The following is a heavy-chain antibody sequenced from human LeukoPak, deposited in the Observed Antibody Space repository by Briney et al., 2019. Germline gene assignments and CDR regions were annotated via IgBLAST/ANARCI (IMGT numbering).Heavy chain of an antibody. J-gene: IGHJ4*02. CDR3: ARELFTPRDH. V-gene: IGHV1-2*02. CDR2: TNPKIGGT. Sequence: ASVKVSCKASGYTFNDFFIHWLRQAPGQGLEGLGWTNPKIGGTDYAQKFQGRVTMTRDTSVSTAYMELSGLTSDDTAMYYCARELFTPRDHWGQGTLVTVSS. CDR1: GYTFNDFF. D-gene: IGHD2-15*01.